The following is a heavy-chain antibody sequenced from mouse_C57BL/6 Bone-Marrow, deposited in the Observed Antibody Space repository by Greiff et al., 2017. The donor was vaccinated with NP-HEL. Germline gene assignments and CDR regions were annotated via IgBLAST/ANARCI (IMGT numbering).Heavy chain of an antibody. J-gene: IGHJ2*01. CDR1: GFNIKDDY. CDR3: THSPRLLRYLYY. D-gene: IGHD1-1*01. V-gene: IGHV14-4*01. CDR2: IDPENGDT. Sequence: VQLQQSGAELVRPGASVKLSCTASGFNIKDDYMHWVKQRPEQGLEWIGWIDPENGDTEYASKFQGKATITADTSSNTAYLQLSSLTSEDTAVYYCTHSPRLLRYLYYWGQGTTLTVSS.